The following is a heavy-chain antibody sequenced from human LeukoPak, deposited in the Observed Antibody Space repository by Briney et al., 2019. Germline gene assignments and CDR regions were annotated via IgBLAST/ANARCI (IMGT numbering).Heavy chain of an antibody. Sequence: SETLSLTCTVSGDSISSSGNFWGWIRQPPGKGLEWIGTISYSGSTYYSPSVKSRVTISVDTSKNQFSLKLTSVTAADTAVYYCARHLAYAPFGYWGQGTLVSISS. CDR2: ISYSGST. J-gene: IGHJ4*02. CDR3: ARHLAYAPFGY. V-gene: IGHV4-39*01. CDR1: GDSISSSGNF. D-gene: IGHD4-17*01.